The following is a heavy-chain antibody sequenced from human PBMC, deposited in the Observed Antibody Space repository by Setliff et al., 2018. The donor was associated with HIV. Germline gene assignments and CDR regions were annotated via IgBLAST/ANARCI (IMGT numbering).Heavy chain of an antibody. V-gene: IGHV1-2*04. CDR1: GYTFTDYY. CDR2: INPNSGGT. CDR3: ARGGDTDIVVVVAAFHLDY. J-gene: IGHJ4*02. Sequence: ASVKVSCKASGYTFTDYYIHWVRQAPGQGLEWMGRINPNSGGTNYAQKFQGWVTMTRDTSISTAYMEVSRLTSDDTAVYYCARGGDTDIVVVVAAFHLDYWGQGTLVTVSS. D-gene: IGHD2-15*01.